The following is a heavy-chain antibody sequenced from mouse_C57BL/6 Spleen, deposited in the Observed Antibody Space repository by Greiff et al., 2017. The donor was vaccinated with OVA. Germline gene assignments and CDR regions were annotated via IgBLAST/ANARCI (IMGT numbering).Heavy chain of an antibody. J-gene: IGHJ1*03. CDR2: IRLKSVNYAT. CDR1: GFTFSNYW. V-gene: IGHV6-3*01. Sequence: EVMLVESGGGLVQPGGSMKLSCVASGFTFSNYWMNWVRQSPEKGLEWVAQIRLKSVNYATHYAESVKGRFTISRDDSKSSVYLQMNNLRAEDTGIYYCTELGQYFDVWGTGTTVTVSS. D-gene: IGHD4-1*01. CDR3: TELGQYFDV.